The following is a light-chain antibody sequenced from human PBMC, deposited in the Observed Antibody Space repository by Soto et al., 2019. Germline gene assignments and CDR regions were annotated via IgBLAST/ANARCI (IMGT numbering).Light chain of an antibody. Sequence: SYELTQPPSVSVSPGQTASITCSGDKLGDKYACWYRQKPGQSPVLVIYQDSKRPSGIPERFSGSNSGNTATLTISGTQAMDEADYYCQAWDSSTEVFGGGTKVTVL. V-gene: IGLV3-1*01. CDR3: QAWDSSTEV. CDR1: KLGDKY. J-gene: IGLJ2*01. CDR2: QDS.